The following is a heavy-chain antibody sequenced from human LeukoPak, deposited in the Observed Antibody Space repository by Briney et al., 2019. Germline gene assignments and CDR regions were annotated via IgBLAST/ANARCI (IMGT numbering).Heavy chain of an antibody. D-gene: IGHD6-19*01. Sequence: PGGSLGLSCAASGFTFSTYTMSWVRQAPGKGLEWVSAISGSGGSTYYADSVKGRFTISRDNSKNTLYLQMNSLRAEDTAVYYCAKDHSPYSSGVADYWGQGTLVTVSS. J-gene: IGHJ4*02. CDR3: AKDHSPYSSGVADY. CDR1: GFTFSTYT. CDR2: ISGSGGST. V-gene: IGHV3-23*01.